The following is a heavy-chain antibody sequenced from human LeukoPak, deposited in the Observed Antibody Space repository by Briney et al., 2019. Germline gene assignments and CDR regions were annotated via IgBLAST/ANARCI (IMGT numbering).Heavy chain of an antibody. J-gene: IGHJ4*02. CDR1: GFSFSSNY. D-gene: IGHD4-17*01. CDR2: IYSGGST. V-gene: IGHV3-66*02. Sequence: GGSLRLSCAASGFSFSSNYMSWVRQAPGKGLEGGSVIYSGGSTYYADSVKGRFTISRDNSKNTLYLQMNSLRAEDTAVYYCARDLNYGDYLDYWGQGTLVTVSS. CDR3: ARDLNYGDYLDY.